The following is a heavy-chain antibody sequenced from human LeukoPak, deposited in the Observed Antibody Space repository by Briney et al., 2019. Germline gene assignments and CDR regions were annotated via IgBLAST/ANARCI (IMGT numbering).Heavy chain of an antibody. D-gene: IGHD3-10*01. CDR2: IDPSDSYT. J-gene: IGHJ4*02. Sequence: PGESLRISCKGFGFSFTSCWITWVRQMPGKGLEWRGRIDPSDSYTNYSPSFQGHVTISVDKSISTAYLQWSSLKASDTAMYYCARQVGSYDFDYWGQGTLVTVSS. CDR3: ARQVGSYDFDY. V-gene: IGHV5-10-1*01. CDR1: GFSFTSCW.